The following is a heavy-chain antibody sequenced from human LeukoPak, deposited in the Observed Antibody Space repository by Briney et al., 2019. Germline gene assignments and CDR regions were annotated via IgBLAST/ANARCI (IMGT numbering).Heavy chain of an antibody. Sequence: SVKVSCKASGGTFSSYAISWVRQAPGQGLEWMGRIIPIFGTASYAQKSQGRVTITTDESTSTAYMELSSLRSEDTAVYYCARVRYYDSSGYVDYWGQGTLVTVSS. V-gene: IGHV1-69*05. CDR3: ARVRYYDSSGYVDY. J-gene: IGHJ4*02. CDR1: GGTFSSYA. D-gene: IGHD3-22*01. CDR2: IIPIFGTA.